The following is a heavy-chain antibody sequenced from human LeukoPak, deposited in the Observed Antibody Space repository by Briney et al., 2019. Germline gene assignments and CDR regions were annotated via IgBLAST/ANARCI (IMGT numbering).Heavy chain of an antibody. V-gene: IGHV3-11*01. Sequence: GGSLRLSCAASGFTFSDYYMSWIRQAPGKGLECVSYISNIVSTIYKADSVKGRFTVTRDNAKNSMYLQMNSLRAEDTAVYYCAGEGYGDYDGDYWGQGTLVTVSS. CDR2: ISNIVSTI. CDR1: GFTFSDYY. CDR3: AGEGYGDYDGDY. J-gene: IGHJ4*02. D-gene: IGHD4-17*01.